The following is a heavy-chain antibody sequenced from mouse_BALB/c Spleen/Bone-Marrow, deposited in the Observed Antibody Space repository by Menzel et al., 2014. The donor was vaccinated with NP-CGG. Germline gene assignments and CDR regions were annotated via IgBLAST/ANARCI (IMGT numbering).Heavy chain of an antibody. V-gene: IGHV4-1*02. Sequence: EVMLVESGGGLVQPGGSLKLSCAASGFDFSRYWMSWVRQAPGKGLEWIGEINPDSSTTNYTSSLKDKFIISRDNAKNTLYLQMSKVRSEDTALYYCARLNYYGNLFVWGAGTTVTVSS. CDR2: INPDSSTT. CDR1: GFDFSRYW. CDR3: ARLNYYGNLFV. D-gene: IGHD1-1*01. J-gene: IGHJ1*01.